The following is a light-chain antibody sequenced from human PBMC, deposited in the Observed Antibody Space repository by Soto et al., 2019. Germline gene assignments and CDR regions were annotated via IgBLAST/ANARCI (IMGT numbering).Light chain of an antibody. J-gene: IGKJ5*01. V-gene: IGKV3-15*01. CDR1: QSVSNN. Sequence: GMPQSPATLSVSPGERATLSCRASQSVSNNLAWYQQKPGQTPRLLIYAASTRATDIPARFSGSGSGTEFTLTISSLQSEDFAIYYCQQYNNWPITFGQGTRLEIK. CDR3: QQYNNWPIT. CDR2: AAS.